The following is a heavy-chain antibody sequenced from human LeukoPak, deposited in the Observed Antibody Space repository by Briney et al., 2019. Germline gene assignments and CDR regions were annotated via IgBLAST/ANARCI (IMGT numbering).Heavy chain of an antibody. CDR2: IGTAGDT. Sequence: HPGGSLRLSCAASGFTFSSYDMHWVRQATGKGLEWVSAIGTAGDTYYHASVKGRFTISRDNSKNKLYLQMSSLRSEDTAVYYCARAEKTSSSWYRLDYWGQGTLVTVSS. CDR3: ARAEKTSSSWYRLDY. V-gene: IGHV3-13*01. D-gene: IGHD6-13*01. J-gene: IGHJ4*02. CDR1: GFTFSSYD.